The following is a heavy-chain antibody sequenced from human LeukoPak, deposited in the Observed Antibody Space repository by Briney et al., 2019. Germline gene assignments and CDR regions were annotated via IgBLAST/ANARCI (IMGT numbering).Heavy chain of an antibody. CDR3: ARGYSSGWYYFDY. V-gene: IGHV3-21*01. CDR2: ISSSSSYI. J-gene: IGHJ4*02. CDR1: GFTFSSYS. Sequence: GGSLRLSCAASGFTFSSYSMNWVRQAPGKGLEWVSSISSSSSYIYYADSVKGRFTISRDNAKNSLYLQMNSLRAEDTAVYYCARGYSSGWYYFDYWGQGTLVTVSS. D-gene: IGHD6-19*01.